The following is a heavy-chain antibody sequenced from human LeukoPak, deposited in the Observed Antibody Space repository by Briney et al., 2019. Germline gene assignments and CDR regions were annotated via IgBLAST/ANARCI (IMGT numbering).Heavy chain of an antibody. V-gene: IGHV4-59*12. J-gene: IGHJ4*02. Sequence: KSSETLSLTCTVSGGSISSYYWSWIRQPPGKGLEWIGYIYYSGSTNYNPSLKSRVTISVDTSKIQFSLKLSSVTAADTAVYYCARLRNYHDRSGYYHGYWGQGTLVTVSS. CDR2: IYYSGST. D-gene: IGHD3-22*01. CDR3: ARLRNYHDRSGYYHGY. CDR1: GGSISSYY.